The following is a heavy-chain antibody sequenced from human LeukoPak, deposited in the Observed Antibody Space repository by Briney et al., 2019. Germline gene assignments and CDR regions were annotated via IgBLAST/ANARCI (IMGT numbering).Heavy chain of an antibody. CDR3: ARGYCSSISCQPLDY. CDR2: IYRSGNT. Sequence: SETLSLTCAVSGCSISSGYYWGWIRQPPGKGLEWIGSIYRSGNTYYNPSLKSRVTISIDTSKNQFSLNLSSVTAAETAVYYCARGYCSSISCQPLDYWGQGTLVSVSS. D-gene: IGHD2-2*01. V-gene: IGHV4-38-2*01. CDR1: GCSISSGYY. J-gene: IGHJ4*02.